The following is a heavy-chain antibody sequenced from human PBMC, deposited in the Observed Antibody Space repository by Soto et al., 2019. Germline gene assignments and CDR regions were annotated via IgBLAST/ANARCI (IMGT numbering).Heavy chain of an antibody. CDR2: ISASSSYR. J-gene: IGHJ6*02. D-gene: IGHD3-10*01. CDR1: GFIFSDSY. Sequence: GESLKISCAASGFIFSDSYMYWVRQAPGKGLEWVSYISASSSYRIYADSVKGRFTISRDNAKNSLYLQMNSLRAEDSAVYYCARDMGYYYYGMDVWGQGTTVTV. CDR3: ARDMGYYYYGMDV. V-gene: IGHV3-11*06.